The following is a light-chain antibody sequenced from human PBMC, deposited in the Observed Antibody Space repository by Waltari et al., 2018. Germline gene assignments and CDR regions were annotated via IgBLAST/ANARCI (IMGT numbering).Light chain of an antibody. J-gene: IGLJ6*01. CDR2: RNI. CDR1: NSNIGSNY. V-gene: IGLV1-47*01. Sequence: QSVLTQPPSVSETPGQSVTISCSGGNSNIGSNYVLWYQQLPGAAPRLLIYRNIQRPSRVPDRFSASKSGTSASLSISGLRSEDEADYYCVSWDESLNGNVFGSGTKVTVL. CDR3: VSWDESLNGNV.